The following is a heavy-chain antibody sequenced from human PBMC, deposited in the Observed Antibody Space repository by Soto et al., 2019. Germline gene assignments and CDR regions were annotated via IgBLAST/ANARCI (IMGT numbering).Heavy chain of an antibody. CDR1: GGSISSYY. CDR2: IYYSGST. D-gene: IGHD5-12*01. Sequence: QVQLQESGPGLVKPSETLSLTCTVSGGSISSYYWSWLRQPPGTGLESIGYIYYSGSTNYNPSLKRRVTISVDTSKNQFSLKLRSVTAADTDVYYCARLVATISYDAFDIWGQGTMVTVSS. J-gene: IGHJ3*02. V-gene: IGHV4-59*01. CDR3: ARLVATISYDAFDI.